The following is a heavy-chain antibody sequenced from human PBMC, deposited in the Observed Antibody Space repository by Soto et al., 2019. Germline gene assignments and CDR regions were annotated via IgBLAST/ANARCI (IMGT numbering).Heavy chain of an antibody. D-gene: IGHD5-12*01. Sequence: PVGSLRLSCAASGFTFSSYAMSWVRQAPGKGLEWVSAISGSGGSTYYADSVKGRFTISRDNSKNTLYLQMNSLRAEDTAVYYCAKDGERWLHTDAFDIWGQGTMVTVSS. CDR1: GFTFSSYA. V-gene: IGHV3-23*01. J-gene: IGHJ3*02. CDR2: ISGSGGST. CDR3: AKDGERWLHTDAFDI.